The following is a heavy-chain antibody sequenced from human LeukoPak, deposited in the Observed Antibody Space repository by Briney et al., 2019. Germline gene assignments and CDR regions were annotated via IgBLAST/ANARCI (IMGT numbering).Heavy chain of an antibody. D-gene: IGHD1-26*01. CDR3: AKDWGKRGVGASLGH. CDR2: INSDGSST. CDR1: GFTFSSYW. Sequence: PGGSLRLSCAASGFTFSSYWMHWVRQAPGKGLVLVSRINSDGSSTSYADSVKGRFTISRDNAKNTLYLHVNSLRHEDTGVYYCAKDWGKRGVGASLGHWGQGTLVLVSS. V-gene: IGHV3-74*01. J-gene: IGHJ1*01.